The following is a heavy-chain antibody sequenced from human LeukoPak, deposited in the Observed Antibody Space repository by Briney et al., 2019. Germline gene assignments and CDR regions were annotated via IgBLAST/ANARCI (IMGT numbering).Heavy chain of an antibody. D-gene: IGHD3-10*01. Sequence: GESLKISCKGSGYSFTTYWIGWVRQMPGKGLEWMGITYPGDSDTRYSPSFQGQVTISADKSISTAYLQWSSLKASDTAMYYCARTYYYVSGSQTDFDYWGQGTLVTVSS. CDR1: GYSFTTYW. CDR2: TYPGDSDT. CDR3: ARTYYYVSGSQTDFDY. V-gene: IGHV5-51*01. J-gene: IGHJ4*02.